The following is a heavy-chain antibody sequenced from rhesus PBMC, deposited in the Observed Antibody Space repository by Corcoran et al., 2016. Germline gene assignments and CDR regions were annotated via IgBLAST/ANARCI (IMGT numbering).Heavy chain of an antibody. CDR1: GGSISSSY. Sequence: QLQLQESGPGLVKPSETLSVTCAVSGGSISSSYWSWIRPARGKGLEWIGYIYGSGSSTNYNPSLKSRVTISTDTSKNQFSLKLSSVTAADTAVYYCATISGSGSYYDDVFDFWGQGLRVTVSS. CDR2: IYGSGSST. J-gene: IGHJ3*01. V-gene: IGHV4-169*01. D-gene: IGHD3-16*01. CDR3: ATISGSGSYYDDVFDF.